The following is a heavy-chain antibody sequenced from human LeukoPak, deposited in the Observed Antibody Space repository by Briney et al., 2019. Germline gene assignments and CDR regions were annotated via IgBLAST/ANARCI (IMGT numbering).Heavy chain of an antibody. D-gene: IGHD4-11*01. V-gene: IGHV1-2*02. J-gene: IGHJ5*02. CDR2: INPDSGGT. CDR3: ARVRGYSNGWFDP. Sequence: VASVKVSCKASGYTFTGYYMHWVRQAPGQGLEWMGWINPDSGGTNYAQKFQGRVTMTRDTSISTAYMELSRLRSDDTAVYYCARVRGYSNGWFDPWGQGTLVTVSS. CDR1: GYTFTGYY.